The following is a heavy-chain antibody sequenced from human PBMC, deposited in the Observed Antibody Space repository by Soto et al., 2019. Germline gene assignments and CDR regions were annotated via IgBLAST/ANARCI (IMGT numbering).Heavy chain of an antibody. V-gene: IGHV3-7*05. D-gene: IGHD6-19*01. J-gene: IGHJ4*02. Sequence: EVQLVESGGTLVPPGGSLRLSCAVSEFSFSTRWMTWVRQAPGKGLEWVANIKQDGGEKIYLESVRGRFTLSSDSAKKSLYLEMNSLRAEDTAVYYCAGGSGWTSDSWGQGTLVTVSS. CDR2: IKQDGGEK. CDR1: EFSFSTRW. CDR3: AGGSGWTSDS.